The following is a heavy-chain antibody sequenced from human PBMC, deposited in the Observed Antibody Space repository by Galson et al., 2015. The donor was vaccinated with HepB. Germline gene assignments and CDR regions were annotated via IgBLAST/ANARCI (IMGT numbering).Heavy chain of an antibody. Sequence: SLRLSCAASGFTFSDYYMSWIRQAPGKGLEWVSYISNSGSTIYYADSAKGRFTTSRDNAKNSLYLQMNSLRAEDAAVYYCARDYGDRGKYYFDFWGQGTLVTVSS. CDR1: GFTFSDYY. CDR2: ISNSGSTI. J-gene: IGHJ4*02. V-gene: IGHV3-11*01. CDR3: ARDYGDRGKYYFDF. D-gene: IGHD4-17*01.